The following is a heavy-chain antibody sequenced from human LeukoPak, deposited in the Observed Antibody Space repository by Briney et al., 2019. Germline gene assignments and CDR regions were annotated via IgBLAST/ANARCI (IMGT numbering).Heavy chain of an antibody. D-gene: IGHD4-23*01. Sequence: GGSLRLSCAASGFTFSSYSMNWVRQAPGKGLEWVSAISGTGGSTYYADSVKGRFTISRDNSKNTLYLQMNSLRAEDTAVYYCAKEFYGGNRPWGQGTLVTVSS. CDR2: ISGTGGST. V-gene: IGHV3-23*01. J-gene: IGHJ5*02. CDR3: AKEFYGGNRP. CDR1: GFTFSSYS.